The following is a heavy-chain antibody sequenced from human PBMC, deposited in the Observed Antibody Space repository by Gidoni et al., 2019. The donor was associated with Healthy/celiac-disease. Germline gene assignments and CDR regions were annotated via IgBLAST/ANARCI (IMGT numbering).Heavy chain of an antibody. CDR3: AHSISYPGVVILRPLIWFDP. Sequence: QTTSRESGPTLVKPTQTLTLTCTFSGLSRSTSGVGGGWIRQPPGKALEWLAFIFWDDDKRYSPSLKNRHTITKDTSKNQVVLTMPSMDPVDTATYYCAHSISYPGVVILRPLIWFDPWGQCTLVTVSS. D-gene: IGHD3-3*01. J-gene: IGHJ5*02. CDR1: GLSRSTSGVG. V-gene: IGHV2-5*02. CDR2: IFWDDDK.